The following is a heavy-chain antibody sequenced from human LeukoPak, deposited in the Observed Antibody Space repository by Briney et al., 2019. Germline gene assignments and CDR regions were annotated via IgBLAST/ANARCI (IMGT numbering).Heavy chain of an antibody. CDR2: ISTNGGHT. J-gene: IGHJ4*02. D-gene: IGHD2-2*01. CDR1: GFSFSNYA. V-gene: IGHV3-64D*06. Sequence: PGGSLRLSCSASGFSFSNYAMHWVRQAAGKGPEYVSAISTNGGHTYYADSVQGRFTISRDDSKHTLYLQMSSLRAEDTALYYCVKDLLGYCSSTSCYATGPFDYWGQGTLVTVSS. CDR3: VKDLLGYCSSTSCYATGPFDY.